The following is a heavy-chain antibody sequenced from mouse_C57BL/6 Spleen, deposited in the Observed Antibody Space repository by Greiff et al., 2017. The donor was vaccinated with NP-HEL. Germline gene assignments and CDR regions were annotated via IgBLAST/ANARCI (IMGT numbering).Heavy chain of an antibody. CDR1: GYTFTEYT. D-gene: IGHD2-10*01. V-gene: IGHV1-62-2*01. J-gene: IGHJ4*01. Sequence: QVQLQQSGAELVKPGASVKLSCKASGYTFTEYTIHWVKQRSGQGLEWIGWFYPGSGSITYNENFKDKATLTADKSSSTVYMELSRLTSEDSAVYFWARHGSYYGKDFYYAMDYWGQGTSVTVSS. CDR3: ARHGSYYGKDFYYAMDY. CDR2: FYPGSGSI.